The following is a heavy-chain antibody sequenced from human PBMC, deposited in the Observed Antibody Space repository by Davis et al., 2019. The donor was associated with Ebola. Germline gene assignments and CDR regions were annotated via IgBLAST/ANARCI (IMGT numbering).Heavy chain of an antibody. Sequence: SVKVSCKASGGTFSSYAISWVRQAPGQGLEWMGRIIPILGIANYAQKFQGRVTITRDTSASTAYMELSSLRSEDTAVYYCAGYYYYYGMDVWGQGTTVTVSS. V-gene: IGHV1-69*04. CDR1: GGTFSSYA. CDR3: AGYYYYYGMDV. J-gene: IGHJ6*02. CDR2: IIPILGIA.